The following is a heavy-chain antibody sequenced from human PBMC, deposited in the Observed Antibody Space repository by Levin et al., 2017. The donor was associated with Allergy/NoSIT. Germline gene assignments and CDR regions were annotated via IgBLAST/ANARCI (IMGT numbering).Heavy chain of an antibody. CDR2: ISSDASST. Sequence: GGSLRLSCAASGFTFSDYSIHWVRQAPGQGLMWVSRISSDASSTNYADSVRGRFTISRDNAKNTLYLQMNNLRAEDTAVYYCARALLYYDSRGFGAFDIWGQGTMVTVSS. CDR1: GFTFSDYS. CDR3: ARALLYYDSRGFGAFDI. J-gene: IGHJ3*02. V-gene: IGHV3-74*01. D-gene: IGHD3-22*01.